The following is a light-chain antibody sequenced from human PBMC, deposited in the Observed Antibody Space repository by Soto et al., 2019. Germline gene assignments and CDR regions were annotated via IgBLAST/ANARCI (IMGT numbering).Light chain of an antibody. CDR2: DVT. J-gene: IGLJ1*01. Sequence: QSVLTQPRSVSGSTGQSVTISCTGTSSDVGGYNYVSWYQHHPGKAPKLMIYDVTKRPSGVRDRFSASKSGNTASLTISGRQAEDEADYYCCSYAGSYTYVFGTGTKVTAL. CDR3: CSYAGSYTYV. CDR1: SSDVGGYNY. V-gene: IGLV2-11*01.